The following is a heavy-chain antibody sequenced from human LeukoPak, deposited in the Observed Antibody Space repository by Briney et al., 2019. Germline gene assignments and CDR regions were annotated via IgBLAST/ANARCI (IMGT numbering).Heavy chain of an antibody. D-gene: IGHD2-21*02. V-gene: IGHV3-30*03. CDR3: ARGDPLTSQDCGDCYPNFDS. CDR1: GFTFSSYG. CDR2: ISYDGSNK. J-gene: IGHJ4*02. Sequence: PGRSLRLSCAASGFTFSSYGMHWVRQAPGKGLEWVAVISYDGSNKHYADSVNGRFTISRDNSKHKLNLQMNSLRAEDTAVYYCARGDPLTSQDCGDCYPNFDSRGQGTLVSVSS.